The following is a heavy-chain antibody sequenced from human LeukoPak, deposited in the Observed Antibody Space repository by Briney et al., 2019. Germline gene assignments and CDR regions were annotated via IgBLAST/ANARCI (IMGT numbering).Heavy chain of an antibody. CDR1: GFTFSSYW. CDR3: AGGPPPSNYDFWSGYFYYYYGMDV. Sequence: GGSLRLSCAASGFTFSSYWMHWVRQAPGKGLVWVSRINSDGSSTSYADSVKGRFTISRDNAKNTLYLQMNSLRAEDTAVYYCAGGPPPSNYDFWSGYFYYYYGMDVWGQGTTVTVSS. J-gene: IGHJ6*02. D-gene: IGHD3-3*01. V-gene: IGHV3-74*01. CDR2: INSDGSST.